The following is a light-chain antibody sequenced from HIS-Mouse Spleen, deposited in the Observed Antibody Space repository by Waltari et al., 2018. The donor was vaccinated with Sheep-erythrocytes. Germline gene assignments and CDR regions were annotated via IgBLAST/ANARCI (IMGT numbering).Light chain of an antibody. CDR2: AAS. CDR1: QSISSY. Sequence: DIQMTQSPPSLSASVGARVTITCRASQSISSYLNWYQQKPGKAPKLLIYAASSLQSGVPSRFSGSGSGTDFTLTISSLQPEDFATYYCQQSYSTPQFTFGPGTKVDIK. V-gene: IGKV1-39*01. CDR3: QQSYSTPQFT. J-gene: IGKJ3*01.